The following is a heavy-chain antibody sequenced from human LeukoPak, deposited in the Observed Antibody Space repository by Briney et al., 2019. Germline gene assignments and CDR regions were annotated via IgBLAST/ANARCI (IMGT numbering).Heavy chain of an antibody. J-gene: IGHJ6*03. CDR2: ISSSGSTI. Sequence: GGSLRLSCAASGFTFSSYEMNWVRQAPGKGLEWVSYISSSGSTIYYADSVKGRFTIFRDNSKNTLYLQMNSLRAEDTAVYYCAKYGSAVPYYYYYMDVWGKGTTVTVSS. V-gene: IGHV3-48*03. CDR1: GFTFSSYE. D-gene: IGHD3-10*01. CDR3: AKYGSAVPYYYYYMDV.